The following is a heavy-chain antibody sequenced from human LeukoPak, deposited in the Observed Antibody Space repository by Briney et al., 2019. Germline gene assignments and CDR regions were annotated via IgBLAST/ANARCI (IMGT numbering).Heavy chain of an antibody. J-gene: IGHJ4*02. Sequence: GGSLRLSCVASGFTFDNFAMTWVRQAPGKGLEWVSEITGSGGSTYYADSVKGRFTISRDNSKNTLYLQMNSLRAEDTAIYYCARELFDFDYWGQGTLVTVSS. D-gene: IGHD3-10*01. CDR1: GFTFDNFA. CDR3: ARELFDFDY. V-gene: IGHV3-23*01. CDR2: ITGSGGST.